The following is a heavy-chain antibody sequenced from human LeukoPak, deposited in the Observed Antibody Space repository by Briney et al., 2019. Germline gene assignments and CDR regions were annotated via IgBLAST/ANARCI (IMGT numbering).Heavy chain of an antibody. V-gene: IGHV3-48*01. CDR3: ARDLRRGRGFDP. CDR1: GFTFSSYS. J-gene: IGHJ5*02. CDR2: ISSSSSTI. Sequence: GALRLSCAASGFTFSSYSMNWVRQAPGKGLEWVSYISSSSSTIYYADSVKGRFAISRDNAKNSLYLQMNSLRAEDTAVYYCARDLRRGRGFDPWGQGTLVTVSS.